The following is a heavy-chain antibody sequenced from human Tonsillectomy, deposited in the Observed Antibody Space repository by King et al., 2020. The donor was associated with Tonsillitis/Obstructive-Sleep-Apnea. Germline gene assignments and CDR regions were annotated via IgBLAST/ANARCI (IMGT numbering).Heavy chain of an antibody. J-gene: IGHJ6*03. Sequence: VQLVESGGGLIQPGGSLRLSCAASGFTASSNYMSWVRQAPGKGRDGVSVNYSGWRTYFADSGKGRITIPRGNSKNTLNLQMNSLRAEDTAVYYCARGYGDYYYYYYMDVWGKGTTVTVSS. D-gene: IGHD4-17*01. CDR2: NYSGWRT. CDR1: GFTASSNY. CDR3: ARGYGDYYYYYYMDV. V-gene: IGHV3-53*01.